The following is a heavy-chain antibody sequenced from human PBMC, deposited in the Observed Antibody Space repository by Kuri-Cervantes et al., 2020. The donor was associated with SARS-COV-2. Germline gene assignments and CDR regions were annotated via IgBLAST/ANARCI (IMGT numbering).Heavy chain of an antibody. Sequence: SVKVSCKASGDSFDYRFLHWVRQAPGQPLEWMGWITPFNGNTNYAQRFQNRVTITRDRSMSTAYMELSSLRSDDTAMYYCARSGPGAISREDGACDIWGQGTMVTVSS. CDR3: ARSGPGAISREDGACDI. J-gene: IGHJ3*02. CDR1: GDSFDYRF. V-gene: IGHV1-45*01. D-gene: IGHD5-24*01. CDR2: ITPFNGNT.